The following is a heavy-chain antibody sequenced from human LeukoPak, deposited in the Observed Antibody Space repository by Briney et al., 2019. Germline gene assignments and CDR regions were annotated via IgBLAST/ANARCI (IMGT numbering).Heavy chain of an antibody. CDR3: ARGRGLERRFYFDY. Sequence: SETLSLTCAVYGGSFSGYYWSWIRQPPGKGLEWIGEINHSGSTNYNPSLKSRVTISVDTSKNQFSLKLSSVTAADTAVYYCARGRGLERRFYFDYGGQGTLVTVSS. V-gene: IGHV4-34*01. CDR1: GGSFSGYY. D-gene: IGHD1-1*01. J-gene: IGHJ4*02. CDR2: INHSGST.